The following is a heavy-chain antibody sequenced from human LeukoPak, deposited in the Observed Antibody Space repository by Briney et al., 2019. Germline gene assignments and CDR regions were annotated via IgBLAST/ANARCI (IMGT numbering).Heavy chain of an antibody. CDR2: IIPIFGTA. CDR1: GGTFSSYA. D-gene: IGHD3-22*01. CDR3: ARALRDSSGYEAFDI. J-gene: IGHJ3*02. V-gene: IGHV1-69*05. Sequence: WASVKVSCKASGGTFSSYAISWVRQAPGQGLEWMGGIIPIFGTANYAQKFQGRVTITTDESTSTAYMELSSLRSEDTAVYYCARALRDSSGYEAFDIWGQGTMVTVSS.